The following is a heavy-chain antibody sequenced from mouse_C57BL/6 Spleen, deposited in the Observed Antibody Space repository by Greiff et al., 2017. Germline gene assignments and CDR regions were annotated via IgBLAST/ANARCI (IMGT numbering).Heavy chain of an antibody. D-gene: IGHD2-4*01. J-gene: IGHJ3*01. V-gene: IGHV14-4*01. CDR2: IDPENGDT. Sequence: EVQLQQSGAELVRPGASVKLSCTASGFNIKDDYMPWVKQRPEQGLEWIGWIDPENGDTEYASKFQGKATITADTSSNTAYLQLSSLTSEDTAVYYCTTHPNDYDEGAFAYWGQGTLVTVSA. CDR1: GFNIKDDY. CDR3: TTHPNDYDEGAFAY.